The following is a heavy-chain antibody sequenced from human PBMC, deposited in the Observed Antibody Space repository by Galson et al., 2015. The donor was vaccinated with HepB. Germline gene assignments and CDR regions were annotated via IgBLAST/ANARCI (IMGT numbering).Heavy chain of an antibody. CDR3: ARRQEQWPEPEYYYYGMDV. Sequence: SVKVSCKASGGTFSSYAISWVRQAPGQGLEWMGGIIPIFGTANYAQKFQGRVTITADESTSTAYMELSSLRSEDTAVYYCARRQEQWPEPEYYYYGMDVWGQGTTVTVSS. CDR2: IIPIFGTA. D-gene: IGHD6-19*01. V-gene: IGHV1-69*13. CDR1: GGTFSSYA. J-gene: IGHJ6*02.